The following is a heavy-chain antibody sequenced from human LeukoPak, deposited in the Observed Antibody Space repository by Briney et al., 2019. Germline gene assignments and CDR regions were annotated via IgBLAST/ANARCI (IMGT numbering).Heavy chain of an antibody. CDR1: GFTFSSYA. Sequence: QPGGSLRLSCVASGFTFSSYAMHWVRQAPGKGLEYVSAISNNGGSTYYANSVKGRFTISRDNSKNTLSLQMGSLRAEDKAVYYCARGDSGSHLDYWGKGSLVTVSS. CDR3: ARGDSGSHLDY. D-gene: IGHD1-26*01. CDR2: ISNNGGST. J-gene: IGHJ4*02. V-gene: IGHV3-64*01.